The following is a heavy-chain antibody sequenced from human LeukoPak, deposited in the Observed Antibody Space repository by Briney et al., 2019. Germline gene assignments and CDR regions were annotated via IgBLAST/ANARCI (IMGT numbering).Heavy chain of an antibody. Sequence: SETLSLTCTVSGGSISSGDYYWSWIRQPPGKGLEWIGYIYYSGSTYYNPSLKSRVTISVDTSKNQFSLKLSSVTATDTAMYHCARDRNYYDSSGYYFDYWGQGTLVTVSS. CDR1: GGSISSGDYY. CDR2: IYYSGST. J-gene: IGHJ4*02. V-gene: IGHV4-30-4*08. CDR3: ARDRNYYDSSGYYFDY. D-gene: IGHD3-22*01.